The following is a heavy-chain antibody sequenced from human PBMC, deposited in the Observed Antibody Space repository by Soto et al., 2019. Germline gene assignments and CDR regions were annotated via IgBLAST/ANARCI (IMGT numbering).Heavy chain of an antibody. Sequence: PGGSLRLSCAASGFTFSSYSMNWVRQAPGKGLEWVSSISSSSSYIYYADSVKGRFTISRDNAKNSLYLQMNSLRAEDTAVYYCARDLRPYCSSTSCYADYWGQGTLVTVSS. CDR1: GFTFSSYS. CDR2: ISSSSSYI. CDR3: ARDLRPYCSSTSCYADY. J-gene: IGHJ4*02. D-gene: IGHD2-2*01. V-gene: IGHV3-21*01.